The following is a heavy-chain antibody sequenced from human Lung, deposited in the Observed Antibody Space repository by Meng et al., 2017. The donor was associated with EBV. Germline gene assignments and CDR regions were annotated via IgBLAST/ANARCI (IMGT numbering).Heavy chain of an antibody. CDR1: GGSISRSNG. D-gene: IGHD3-22*01. V-gene: IGHV4-4*02. Sequence: QVRLQETCPGLAKPSGTLSLTFTVSGGSISRSNGWSWVRQSPQKGLEWIGEIYHSGTNNYNPSLKSRVTILVDKSKTQFSPKLSSVTAADTAVYYCARVGYYYDRSGPYAAAFDNWGQGTLVTVSS. J-gene: IGHJ4*02. CDR3: ARVGYYYDRSGPYAAAFDN. CDR2: IYHSGTN.